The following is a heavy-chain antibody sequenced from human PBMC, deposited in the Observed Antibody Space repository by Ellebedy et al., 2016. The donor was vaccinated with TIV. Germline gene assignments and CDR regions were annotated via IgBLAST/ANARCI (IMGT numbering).Heavy chain of an antibody. CDR3: ARESATAAGTTSAFDI. CDR2: ITSSASTI. V-gene: IGHV3-11*01. J-gene: IGHJ3*02. CDR1: GFTFSDYY. Sequence: GESLKISXAASGFTFSDYYMSWIRQAPGKGLEWVSYITSSASTIYYSDSVKGRFTISRDNAKNSLYLQMNSLRAEDTAVYYCARESATAAGTTSAFDIWGQGTMVTVSS. D-gene: IGHD6-13*01.